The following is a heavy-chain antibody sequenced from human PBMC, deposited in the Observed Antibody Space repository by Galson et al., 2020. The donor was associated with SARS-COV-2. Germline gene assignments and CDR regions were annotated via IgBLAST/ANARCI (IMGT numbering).Heavy chain of an antibody. J-gene: IGHJ3*02. D-gene: IGHD3-3*02. V-gene: IGHV1-8*01. CDR2: MNPNSGNT. CDR1: GYTFTSYD. CDR3: ARAHFSSKYVAGTDDAFDI. Sequence: ASVKVSCKASGYTFTSYDINWVRQATGQGLEWMGWMNPNSGNTGYAQKFQGRVTMTRNTSISTAYMELSSLRSEDTAVYYCARAHFSSKYVAGTDDAFDIWGQGTMVTVSS.